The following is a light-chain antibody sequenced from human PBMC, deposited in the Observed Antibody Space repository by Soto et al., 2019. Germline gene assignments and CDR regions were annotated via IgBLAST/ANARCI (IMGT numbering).Light chain of an antibody. CDR3: CTDVGTYKV. V-gene: IGLV2-11*01. Sequence: VLTQPRSVSGSPGQSVTISCTGPSGYIGDYVSWYQQHPGKAPKLMIYHVSQRPSGVPDRFSGSKSDNAASLTISGLQTDDEADYYCCTDVGTYKVFATGTKVTVL. J-gene: IGLJ1*01. CDR1: SGYIGDY. CDR2: HVS.